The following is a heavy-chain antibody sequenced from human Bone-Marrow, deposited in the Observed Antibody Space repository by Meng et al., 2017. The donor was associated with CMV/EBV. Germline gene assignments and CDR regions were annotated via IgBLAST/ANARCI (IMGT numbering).Heavy chain of an antibody. CDR1: GYTFTNYG. CDR3: ARVNQRRGVRPNYYYYGMDV. Sequence: ASVKVSCKASGYTFTNYGISWVRQAPGQGLEWMGWISGHNDNTKYAQKVQGRVTMTTDTSTSTAYMELRSLRSDDTAMYYCARVNQRRGVRPNYYYYGMDVWGQGTTATVSS. D-gene: IGHD3-10*01. CDR2: ISGHNDNT. J-gene: IGHJ6*02. V-gene: IGHV1-18*01.